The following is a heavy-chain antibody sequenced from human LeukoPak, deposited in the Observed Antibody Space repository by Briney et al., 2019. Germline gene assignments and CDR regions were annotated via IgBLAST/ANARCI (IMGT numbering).Heavy chain of an antibody. J-gene: IGHJ4*02. CDR2: IIPIFGAA. CDR3: ASGWELPDFDY. D-gene: IGHD1-26*01. CDR1: GGTFSSYA. V-gene: IGHV1-69*06. Sequence: SVKVSCKASGGTFSSYAISWVRQAPGQGLEWMGGIIPIFGAANYAQKFQGRVTITADKSTSTAYMELSSLRSEDTAVYYCASGWELPDFDYWGQGTLVTVSS.